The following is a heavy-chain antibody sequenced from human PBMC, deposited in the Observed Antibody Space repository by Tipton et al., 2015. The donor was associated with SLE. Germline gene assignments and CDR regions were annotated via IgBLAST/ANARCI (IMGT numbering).Heavy chain of an antibody. J-gene: IGHJ6*02. CDR1: GFTFSSYE. CDR2: IWYDGSNK. D-gene: IGHD4-17*01. V-gene: IGHV3-33*06. CDR3: AKDRYGDYYYGMDV. Sequence: SLRLSCAASGFTFSSYEMNWVRQAPGKGLEWVAVIWYDGSNKYYADSVKGRFTISRDNSKNTLYLQMNSLRTEDTAVYYCAKDRYGDYYYGMDVWGQGTTVTVSS.